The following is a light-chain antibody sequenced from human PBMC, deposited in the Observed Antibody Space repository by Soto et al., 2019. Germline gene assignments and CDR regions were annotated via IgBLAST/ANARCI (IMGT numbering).Light chain of an antibody. Sequence: DIQMTQSPSSLSASVGDRVTITCRPSQDIRNDLGWFQVKPGKAPKSLIYAASRLQSGVPSRFSGSGSGTAFTLTISSLQPEDVATYYCQQYDNWPYTFGQGTK. V-gene: IGKV1-17*01. J-gene: IGKJ2*01. CDR3: QQYDNWPYT. CDR2: AAS. CDR1: QDIRND.